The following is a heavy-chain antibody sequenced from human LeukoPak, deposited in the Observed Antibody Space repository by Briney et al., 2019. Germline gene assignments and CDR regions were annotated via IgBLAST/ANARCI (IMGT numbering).Heavy chain of an antibody. V-gene: IGHV1-24*01. J-gene: IGHJ5*02. D-gene: IGHD3-10*01. CDR3: ATGDFYYGSGRGGDWFDP. CDR2: FDPEDGET. Sequence: ASVKVSCKVSGYTLTELSMHWVRQAPGKGLEWMGGFDPEDGETIYAQKFQGRVTMTEDTSTDTAYMELSSLRSEDTAVYYCATGDFYYGSGRGGDWFDPWGQGTLVTVSS. CDR1: GYTLTELS.